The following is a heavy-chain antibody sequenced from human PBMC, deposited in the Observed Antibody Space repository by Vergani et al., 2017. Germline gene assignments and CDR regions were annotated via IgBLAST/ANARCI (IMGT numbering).Heavy chain of an antibody. D-gene: IGHD4-17*01. Sequence: QVQLQESGPGLVKPSGTLSLTCAVSGGPISSTNWWSWVRQAPGKGLEWIGEIYHSGNTNYNPSLKSRVTILVDKSKNQFSVKLSSVTAADTAVYYCARLGKSYGDFCFDYWGQGTLVTVSS. CDR2: IYHSGNT. J-gene: IGHJ4*02. CDR1: GGPISSTNW. CDR3: ARLGKSYGDFCFDY. V-gene: IGHV4-4*02.